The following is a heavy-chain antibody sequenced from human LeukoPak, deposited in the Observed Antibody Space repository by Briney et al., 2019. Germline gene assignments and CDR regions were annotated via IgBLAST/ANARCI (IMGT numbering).Heavy chain of an antibody. CDR1: GGSISTSNYY. Sequence: SETLSLTCTVSGGSISTSNYYWGWIRQPPGKGLEWIGNIFYSGSTYYSPSVKSRVTISVDTSKNQFSLKLSSVTAADTAVYYCARIVGPPWLFFEGPYYYYMDVWGKGTTVTVSS. CDR2: IFYSGST. D-gene: IGHD3-22*01. V-gene: IGHV4-39*07. CDR3: ARIVGPPWLFFEGPYYYYMDV. J-gene: IGHJ6*03.